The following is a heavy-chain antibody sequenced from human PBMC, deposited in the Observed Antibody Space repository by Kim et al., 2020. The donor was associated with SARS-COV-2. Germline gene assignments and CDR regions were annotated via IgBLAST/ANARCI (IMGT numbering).Heavy chain of an antibody. D-gene: IGHD3-10*01. J-gene: IGHJ4*02. Sequence: VKSRITINPDTSKNQFSLQLNSVTPEDTAVYYCARDGITMVRGVIPYFDYWGQGTLVTVSS. CDR3: ARDGITMVRGVIPYFDY. V-gene: IGHV6-1*01.